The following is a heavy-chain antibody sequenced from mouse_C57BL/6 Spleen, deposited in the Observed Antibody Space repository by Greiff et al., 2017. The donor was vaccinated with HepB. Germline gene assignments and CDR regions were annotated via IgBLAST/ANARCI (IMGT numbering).Heavy chain of an antibody. V-gene: IGHV1-52*01. D-gene: IGHD3-2*02. CDR3: ARSGTGSSGYGFAY. Sequence: QVQLKQPGAELVRPGSSVKLSCKASGYTFTSYWMHWVKQRPIQGLEWIGNIDPSDSETHYNQKFKDKATLTVDKSSSTAYMQLSSLTSEDSAVYYCARSGTGSSGYGFAYWGQGTLVTVSA. CDR1: GYTFTSYW. CDR2: IDPSDSET. J-gene: IGHJ3*01.